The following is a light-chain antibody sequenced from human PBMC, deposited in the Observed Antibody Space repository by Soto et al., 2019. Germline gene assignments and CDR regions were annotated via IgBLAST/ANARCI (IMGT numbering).Light chain of an antibody. CDR3: QQCYATPLT. CDR1: QSISRW. V-gene: IGKV1-5*01. CDR2: AAY. J-gene: IGKJ4*01. Sequence: DIQMTQSPSTLSASVGDRVTITCRDSQSISRWLAWYQQKAGKAPKLLMYAAYTLESGVTARFSGSGSGTDFTLTISSLHPEDSATYDCQQCYATPLTVGGGTKVEIK.